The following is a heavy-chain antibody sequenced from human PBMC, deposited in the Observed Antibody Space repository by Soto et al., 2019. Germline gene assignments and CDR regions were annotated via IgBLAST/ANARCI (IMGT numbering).Heavy chain of an antibody. CDR1: GFTLSGYV. J-gene: IGHJ4*02. Sequence: EVQLLESGGGLVQPGGSLRLSCAASGFTLSGYVMSWVRQAPGKGLEWVSDISGSGDHICYADSVKGRFTISRDNSKNTLYLQMNSLGAEDTAVYYCAKRSNHFDNWGQGTLVTVSS. CDR3: AKRSNHFDN. V-gene: IGHV3-23*01. CDR2: ISGSGDHI.